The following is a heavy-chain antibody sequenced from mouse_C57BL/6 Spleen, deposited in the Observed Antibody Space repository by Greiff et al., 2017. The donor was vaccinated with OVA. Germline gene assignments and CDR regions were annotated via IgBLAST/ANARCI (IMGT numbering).Heavy chain of an antibody. Sequence: VQLQQSGAELVRPGASVKLSCTASGFNIKDDYMHWVKQRPEQGLEWIGWLDPENGDTEYGSKFQGKATITADTSSNTAYLQLSSLTSEDTAVYYCTKMGNYLYYAMDYWGQGTSVTVSS. J-gene: IGHJ4*01. CDR1: GFNIKDDY. V-gene: IGHV14-4*01. D-gene: IGHD2-1*01. CDR2: LDPENGDT. CDR3: TKMGNYLYYAMDY.